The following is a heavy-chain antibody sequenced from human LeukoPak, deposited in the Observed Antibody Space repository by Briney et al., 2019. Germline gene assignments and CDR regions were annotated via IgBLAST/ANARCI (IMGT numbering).Heavy chain of an antibody. CDR3: AKDKGYGSGSYQQYYFDY. Sequence: GGSLRLSRAASGFTFDDYAMHWVRQAPGKGLEWVSGISWNSGSIGYADSVKGRFTISRDNAKNSLYLQMNSLRAEDTALYYCAKDKGYGSGSYQQYYFDYWGQGTLVTVSS. V-gene: IGHV3-9*01. CDR2: ISWNSGSI. CDR1: GFTFDDYA. D-gene: IGHD3-10*01. J-gene: IGHJ4*02.